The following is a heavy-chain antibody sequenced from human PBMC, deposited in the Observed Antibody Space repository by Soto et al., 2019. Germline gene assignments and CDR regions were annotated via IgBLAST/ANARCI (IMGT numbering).Heavy chain of an antibody. D-gene: IGHD6-19*01. J-gene: IGHJ4*02. CDR2: ISAYNGNT. CDR1: GYTFTSYS. CDR3: ARDLSGWYFDY. V-gene: IGHV1-18*01. Sequence: ASVKVSCKASGYTFTSYSISWVRQAPGQGLEWMGWISAYNGNTNYAQKLQGRVTMTTDTSTSTAYMELRSLRSDDAAVYYCARDLSGWYFDYWGQGTLVTVSS.